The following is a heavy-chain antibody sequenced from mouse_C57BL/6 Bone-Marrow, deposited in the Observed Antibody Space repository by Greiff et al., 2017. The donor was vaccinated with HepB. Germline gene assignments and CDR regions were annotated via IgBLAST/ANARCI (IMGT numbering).Heavy chain of an antibody. CDR1: GYTFTSYW. D-gene: IGHD1-1*01. CDR3: ARSFITTVVDHWYFDV. V-gene: IGHV1-72*01. J-gene: IGHJ1*03. CDR2: IDPNSGGT. Sequence: VQLQQPGAELVKPGASVKLSCKASGYTFTSYWIHWVKQRPGRGLVWIGRIDPNSGGTKYNETFKSKATLTVDKPSNTAYMQLSSLTSEDSAVYYCARSFITTVVDHWYFDVWGTGTTVTVSS.